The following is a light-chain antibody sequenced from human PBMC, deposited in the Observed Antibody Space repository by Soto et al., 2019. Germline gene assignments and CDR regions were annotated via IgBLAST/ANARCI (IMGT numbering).Light chain of an antibody. Sequence: DIQMTQSPSSLSASVGDRVTITCRASQSISSYLNWYQQKPGKAPKLLIYAASSLQSGVPSRFIGSGSGTEFTLTISSLQPEDFETYYCQQRYSTPLYTFGQGTKLVIK. CDR3: QQRYSTPLYT. CDR1: QSISSY. V-gene: IGKV1-39*01. CDR2: AAS. J-gene: IGKJ2*01.